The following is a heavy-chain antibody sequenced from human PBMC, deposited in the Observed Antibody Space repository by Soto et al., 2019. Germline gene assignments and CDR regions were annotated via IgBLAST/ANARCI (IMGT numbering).Heavy chain of an antibody. CDR2: IYYSGST. V-gene: IGHV4-31*02. J-gene: IGHJ6*02. D-gene: IGHD3-10*01. Sequence: SETLSLTCTVSGGSISSGGYYWSWIRQHPGKGLEWIGYIYYSGSTYYNPSLKSRVTISVDTSKNQFSLKLSSVTAADTAVYYCARDVDSGHYYYGMDVWGQGTTVTVSS. CDR1: GGSISSGGYY. CDR3: ARDVDSGHYYYGMDV.